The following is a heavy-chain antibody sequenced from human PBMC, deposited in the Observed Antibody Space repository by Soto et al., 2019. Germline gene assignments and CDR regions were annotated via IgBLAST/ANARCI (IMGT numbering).Heavy chain of an antibody. Sequence: PGESLKISCKGSGYTFATYWIGWVRQIPWKGLEWMVIIYPGDSDTRYSPSFQGRVTISADKSISTAYLQWSSLKASDTAMYYCARAGYCSTTSCYSRLIDYWGQGTLVTVSS. J-gene: IGHJ4*02. D-gene: IGHD2-2*01. CDR3: ARAGYCSTTSCYSRLIDY. V-gene: IGHV5-51*01. CDR2: IYPGDSDT. CDR1: GYTFATYW.